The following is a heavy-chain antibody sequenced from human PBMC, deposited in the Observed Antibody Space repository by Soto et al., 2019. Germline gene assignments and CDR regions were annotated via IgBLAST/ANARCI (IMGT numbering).Heavy chain of an antibody. CDR3: ARNPTYLDRPQN. CDR1: RGSISDNSYY. J-gene: IGHJ3*01. D-gene: IGHD6-6*01. Sequence: SATLSLTCPVSRGSISDNSYYWGWFRQPPGKGLEWIGTVYYSGRTYYNSALKSRVTISVDSSKTQFSLKVISVTAADTAVYYCARNPTYLDRPQNWGQGTMVTVSS. V-gene: IGHV4-39*01. CDR2: VYYSGRT.